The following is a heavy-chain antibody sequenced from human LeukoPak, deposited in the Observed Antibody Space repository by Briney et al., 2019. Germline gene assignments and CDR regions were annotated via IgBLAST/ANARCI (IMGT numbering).Heavy chain of an antibody. CDR1: GFTFSSYS. CDR3: ARDDDSSGWFYFDY. V-gene: IGHV3-21*01. J-gene: IGHJ4*02. CDR2: ISSSSSYI. D-gene: IGHD6-19*01. Sequence: PGGSLRLSCAASGFTFSSYSMNWVRQAPGKGLEWVSSISSSSSYIYYADSVKGRFTISRDNAKNSLYLQMNSLRAEDTAVYYCARDDDSSGWFYFDYWGQGTLVTVSS.